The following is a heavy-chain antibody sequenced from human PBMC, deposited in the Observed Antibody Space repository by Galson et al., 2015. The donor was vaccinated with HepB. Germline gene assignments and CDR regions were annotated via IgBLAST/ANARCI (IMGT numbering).Heavy chain of an antibody. V-gene: IGHV3-74*01. D-gene: IGHD5-18*01. CDR3: TRDGSENNYGQHFDS. CDR2: IKSDGSST. J-gene: IGHJ4*02. Sequence: SLRLSCAASGFTFSSYWMHWVRQAQGKGLVWVSRIKSDGSSTSYADSVKGRFTISRDNAKNTLYLQVNRLRPEDTAVYYCTRDGSENNYGQHFDSWGQGTLVTVSS. CDR1: GFTFSSYW.